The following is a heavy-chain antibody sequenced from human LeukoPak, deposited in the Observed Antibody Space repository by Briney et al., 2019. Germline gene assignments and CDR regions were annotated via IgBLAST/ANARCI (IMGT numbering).Heavy chain of an antibody. J-gene: IGHJ4*02. Sequence: ASVKVSFKASGYTFTGYYMHWVRQAPGQGLEWMGWINPNSGGANYAQKFQGRVTITRDTSISTAYMELSRLRSDDTAVYYCARGVYSGSYGYWGQGTLVTVSS. CDR2: INPNSGGA. CDR1: GYTFTGYY. CDR3: ARGVYSGSYGY. D-gene: IGHD1-26*01. V-gene: IGHV1-2*02.